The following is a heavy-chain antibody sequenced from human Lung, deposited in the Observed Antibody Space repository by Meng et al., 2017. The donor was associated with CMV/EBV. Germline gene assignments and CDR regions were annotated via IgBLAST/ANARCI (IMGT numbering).Heavy chain of an antibody. CDR3: ARGSVVVPAAIWVKRAFDI. D-gene: IGHD2-2*02. CDR2: INHSGST. Sequence: SQXXXLTXAVYGGSFSGYYWSWIRQPPGKGLEWIGEINHSGSTNYNPSLKSRVTISVDTSKNQFSLKLSSVTAADTAVYYCARGSVVVPAAIWVKRAFDIWXQGKMV. V-gene: IGHV4-34*01. J-gene: IGHJ3*02. CDR1: GGSFSGYY.